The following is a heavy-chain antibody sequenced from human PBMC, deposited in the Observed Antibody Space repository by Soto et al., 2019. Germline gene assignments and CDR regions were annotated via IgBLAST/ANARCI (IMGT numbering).Heavy chain of an antibody. D-gene: IGHD7-27*01. J-gene: IGHJ6*02. CDR3: AVSGDYYYGMDV. CDR1: GFTFSSYG. V-gene: IGHV3-33*01. Sequence: QVQLVEYGGGVVQPGRSLRLSCAASGFTFSSYGMHWVRQAPGKGLVWVAVIWYDGSNKYYADSVKGRFTFSRDNSKKTLYLQMNSLRAEDTAVYYCAVSGDYYYGMDVGGQGTTVTVSS. CDR2: IWYDGSNK.